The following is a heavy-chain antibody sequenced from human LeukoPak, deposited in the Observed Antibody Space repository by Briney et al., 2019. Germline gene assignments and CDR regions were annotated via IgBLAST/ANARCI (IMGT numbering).Heavy chain of an antibody. CDR2: IYDSGST. J-gene: IGHJ4*02. V-gene: IGHV4-39*01. CDR3: ARTYSSTWTGLYFDH. Sequence: SETLSLTCTVSGGSISSRSYSWGWIRQPPGKGLEWIGNIYDSGSTSPNPSLRSRVTMPVDTAKNQFSLKLSSVTAADTAVYYCARTYSSTWTGLYFDHWGRGTLVTVSS. D-gene: IGHD2-2*01. CDR1: GGSISSRSYS.